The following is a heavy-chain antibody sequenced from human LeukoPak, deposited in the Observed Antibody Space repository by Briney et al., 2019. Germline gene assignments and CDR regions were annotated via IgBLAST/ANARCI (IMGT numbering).Heavy chain of an antibody. Sequence: GSLRLSCSASGFSVSDNYMTWVRQAAGKGPEWVSVVYSGGTTYYADSVKGRFTISRDSSKNTVFLQMDNLRGEDTAVYYCVRLSPSGFDGAFEFWGQGTMVTVSS. V-gene: IGHV3-53*01. J-gene: IGHJ3*01. CDR3: VRLSPSGFDGAFEF. CDR1: GFSVSDNY. D-gene: IGHD3-16*01. CDR2: VYSGGTT.